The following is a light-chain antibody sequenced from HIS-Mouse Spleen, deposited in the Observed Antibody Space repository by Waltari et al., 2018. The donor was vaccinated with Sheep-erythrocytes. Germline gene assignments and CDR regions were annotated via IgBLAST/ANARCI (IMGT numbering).Light chain of an antibody. V-gene: IGLV1-44*01. CDR1: SSNIGTNT. Sequence: QSVLTQPPSASGTPWQRVHISCSGSSSNIGTNTVTSYQQLPGTAPKLLIYSNTQRPSGVPDRFTGSKSGTSASLAISGLQSEDEADYYCAAWDDSLNGPVFGGGTKLTVL. CDR3: AAWDDSLNGPV. J-gene: IGLJ3*02. CDR2: SNT.